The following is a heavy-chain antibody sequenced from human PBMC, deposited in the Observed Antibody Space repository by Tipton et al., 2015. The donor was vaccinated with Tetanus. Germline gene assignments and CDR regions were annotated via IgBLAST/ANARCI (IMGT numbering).Heavy chain of an antibody. V-gene: IGHV4-59*01. J-gene: IGHJ4*02. CDR2: IYNIART. CDR3: ARASQRPFEF. Sequence: LRLSCTVSGGSFSSYFWTWIRQPPGKGLEWIGNIYNIARTNYNPSLRSRVTMSVDTSKNQFYLQLSSVTAADTAVYFCARASQRPFEFWGQGTLVAVSS. D-gene: IGHD5-18*01. CDR1: GGSFSSYF.